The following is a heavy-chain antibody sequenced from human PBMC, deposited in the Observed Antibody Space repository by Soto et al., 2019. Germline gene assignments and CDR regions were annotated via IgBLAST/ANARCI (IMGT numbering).Heavy chain of an antibody. CDR2: INPNSGGT. J-gene: IGHJ4*02. D-gene: IGHD6-19*01. Sequence: ASVKVSCKASGCTFTGYYMHLVRQAPGQGLEWMGWINPNSGGTNYAQKFQGWVTMTRDTSISTAYMELSTLRSDDTAVYYCARGLPPEQIALAGHGPFDYWGQGTLVTVSS. V-gene: IGHV1-2*04. CDR3: ARGLPPEQIALAGHGPFDY. CDR1: GCTFTGYY.